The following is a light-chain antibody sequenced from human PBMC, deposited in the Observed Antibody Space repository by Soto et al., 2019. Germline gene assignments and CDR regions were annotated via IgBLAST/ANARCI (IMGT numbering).Light chain of an antibody. CDR3: QQYHIYSGT. CDR2: KAS. V-gene: IGKV1-5*03. Sequence: DIHMTQSPSTLSASVGERVTITFRASQTIDSWLAWYQQRPGKPPNLLIYKASTLASGVPSRFSGSGSGTEFTLTINSLQPDDFATYYCQQYHIYSGTFGQGTKVDIK. J-gene: IGKJ1*01. CDR1: QTIDSW.